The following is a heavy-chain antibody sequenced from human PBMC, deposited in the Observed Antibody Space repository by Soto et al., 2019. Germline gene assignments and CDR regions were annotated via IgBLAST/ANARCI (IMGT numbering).Heavy chain of an antibody. V-gene: IGHV3-30-3*01. Sequence: GGSLRLSCAASGFTFSSYAMHWVRQAPGKGLEWVAVISYDGSNKYYADSVKGRFTISRDNSKNTLYLQMNSLRAEDTAVYYCARDSYYYDSSGYSHYYYYYGIDVWGQGTTVTVSS. J-gene: IGHJ6*02. CDR3: ARDSYYYDSSGYSHYYYYYGIDV. D-gene: IGHD3-22*01. CDR2: ISYDGSNK. CDR1: GFTFSSYA.